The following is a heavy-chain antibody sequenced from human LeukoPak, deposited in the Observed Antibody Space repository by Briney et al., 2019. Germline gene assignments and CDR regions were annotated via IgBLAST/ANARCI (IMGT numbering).Heavy chain of an antibody. CDR1: GFTFSSYA. Sequence: GGSLRLSCAASGFTFSSYAMSRVRQAPGKGLEWVSAISGSGGSTYYADSVKGRFTISRDNSKNTLYLQMNSLRAEDTAVYYCAKDNGYSSGWYGGWFDPWGQGTLVTVSS. CDR3: AKDNGYSSGWYGGWFDP. CDR2: ISGSGGST. V-gene: IGHV3-23*01. J-gene: IGHJ5*02. D-gene: IGHD6-19*01.